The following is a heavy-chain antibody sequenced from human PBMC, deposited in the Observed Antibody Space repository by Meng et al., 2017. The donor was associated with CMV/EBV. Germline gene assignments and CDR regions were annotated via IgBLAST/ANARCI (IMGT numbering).Heavy chain of an antibody. CDR2: IYYSGST. Sequence: SETLSLTCTVSGGSVSSGSYYWSWIRQPPGKGLEWIGYIYYSGSTNYNPSLKSRVTISVDTSKNQFSLKLSSVTAADTAVYYCASRKTIGYCSGGSCYRRVYYYGMDVWGQGTTVTVSS. CDR3: ASRKTIGYCSGGSCYRRVYYYGMDV. V-gene: IGHV4-61*01. D-gene: IGHD2-15*01. CDR1: GGSVSSGSYY. J-gene: IGHJ6*02.